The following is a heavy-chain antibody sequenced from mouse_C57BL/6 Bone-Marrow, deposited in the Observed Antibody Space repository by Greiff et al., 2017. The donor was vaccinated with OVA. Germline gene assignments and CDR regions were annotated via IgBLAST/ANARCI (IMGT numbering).Heavy chain of an antibody. V-gene: IGHV1-85*01. CDR1: GYTFTSYD. CDR3: ARKDDGYYMAWFAY. Sequence: VQLQQSGPELVKPGASVKLSCKASGYTFTSYDINWVKQRPGQGLEWIGWIYPRDGSTKYNEKFKGKATLTVDTSSSTAYMELHSLTSEDSAVYFCARKDDGYYMAWFAYWGQGTLVTVSA. CDR2: IYPRDGST. D-gene: IGHD2-3*01. J-gene: IGHJ3*01.